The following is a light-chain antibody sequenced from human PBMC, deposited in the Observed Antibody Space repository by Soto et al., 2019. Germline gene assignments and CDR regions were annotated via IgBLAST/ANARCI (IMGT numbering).Light chain of an antibody. Sequence: DIQMTQSPASLSASVGARVTITCRASQDISNYLNWYQQRPWKAPKLLIYDASNLERGVPSRFSGTRSGTHFTFAITSLQPEDVATSYCQQSDSLPITFGQGTRLEI. CDR1: QDISNY. CDR3: QQSDSLPIT. V-gene: IGKV1-33*01. CDR2: DAS. J-gene: IGKJ5*01.